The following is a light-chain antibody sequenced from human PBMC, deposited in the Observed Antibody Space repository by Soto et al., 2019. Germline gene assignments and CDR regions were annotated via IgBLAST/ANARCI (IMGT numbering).Light chain of an antibody. CDR2: DVS. CDR1: SSDVGGYNY. V-gene: IGLV2-14*03. CDR3: SSYTRGKTVV. Sequence: QSVLTQPASVSGSPGQSITISCTGTSSDVGGYNYVSWHQQHPGKAPKLMIFDVSNRPSGVSNRFSGSKSGDTASLTISGLQAEDEADYYCSSYTRGKTVVFGGGPQLTVL. J-gene: IGLJ2*01.